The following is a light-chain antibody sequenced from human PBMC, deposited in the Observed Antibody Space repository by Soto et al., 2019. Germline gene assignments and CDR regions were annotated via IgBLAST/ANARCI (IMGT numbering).Light chain of an antibody. V-gene: IGKV1-9*01. Sequence: DIQLTQSPSFLSASVGDRVTITCRASHGISSYLAWYQQKPGKAPKLLIYAASTLQSGVPSRFSGSGSGTEFTLTISSLQPEDFATYFCQQLNSSPQTFGQGPKLEIK. CDR3: QQLNSSPQT. CDR2: AAS. CDR1: HGISSY. J-gene: IGKJ2*01.